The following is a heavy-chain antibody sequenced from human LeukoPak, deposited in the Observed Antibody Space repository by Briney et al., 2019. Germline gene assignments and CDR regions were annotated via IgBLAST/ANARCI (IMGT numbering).Heavy chain of an antibody. V-gene: IGHV3-23*01. Sequence: QTGGSLRLSCAASGFTFSSYAMSWVRQVPGKGLEWVSSISGSGGRTYYANSVKGRFTISRDNSKNTLYLQMNSLRAEDTAVYYCATTVTTRVDYWGQGTLVTVSS. CDR3: ATTVTTRVDY. CDR2: ISGSGGRT. J-gene: IGHJ4*02. CDR1: GFTFSSYA. D-gene: IGHD4-17*01.